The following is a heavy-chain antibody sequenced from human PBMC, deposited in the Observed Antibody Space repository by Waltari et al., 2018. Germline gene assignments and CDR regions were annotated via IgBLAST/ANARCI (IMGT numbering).Heavy chain of an antibody. J-gene: IGHJ4*02. D-gene: IGHD2-8*01. CDR1: GFTFSTAW. CDR2: SKSKTDGGTT. V-gene: IGHV3-15*01. CDR3: RVVRAGLDY. Sequence: EVQLVESGGGLVKPGGSLRLSCAASGFTFSTAWMSWVRQAPGKGLEWVGLSKSKTDGGTTDYAAPVKGRFTISGDDSKNTLYLQMNSLKTEDTAVYYCRVVRAGLDYWGQGTLVTVSS.